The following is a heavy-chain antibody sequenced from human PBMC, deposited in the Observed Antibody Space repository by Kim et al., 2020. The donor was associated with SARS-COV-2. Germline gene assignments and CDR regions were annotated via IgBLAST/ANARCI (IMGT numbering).Heavy chain of an antibody. J-gene: IGHJ4*02. D-gene: IGHD3-9*01. CDR3: ARSQEDYDILTGYDRGYFDY. CDR2: IYYSGST. Sequence: SETLSLTCTVSGGSISSGGYYWSWIRQHPGKGLEWIGYIYYSGSTYYNPSLKSRVTISVDTSKNQFSLKLSSVTAADTAVYYCARSQEDYDILTGYDRGYFDYWGQGTLVTVSS. V-gene: IGHV4-31*03. CDR1: GGSISSGGYY.